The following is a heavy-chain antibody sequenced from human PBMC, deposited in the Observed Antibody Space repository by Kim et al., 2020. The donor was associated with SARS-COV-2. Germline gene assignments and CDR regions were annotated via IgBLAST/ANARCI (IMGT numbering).Heavy chain of an antibody. CDR2: ISSSSSYT. CDR3: ARELSTSWYDY. D-gene: IGHD6-13*01. V-gene: IGHV3-21*01. J-gene: IGHJ4*02. Sequence: GGSLRLSCAASGLTFRSYSMNWVRQAPGKGLEWVSFISSSSSYTYYADSVKGRFTISRDNAKNSLYLQMNSLRAEDTAVYFCARELSTSWYDYWGQGTLVTVSS. CDR1: GLTFRSYS.